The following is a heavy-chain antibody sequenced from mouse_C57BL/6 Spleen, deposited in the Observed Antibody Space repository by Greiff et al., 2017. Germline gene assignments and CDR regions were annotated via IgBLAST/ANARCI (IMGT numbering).Heavy chain of an antibody. CDR1: GYTFTSYW. CDR3: ASITTVVARGY. V-gene: IGHV1-61*01. Sequence: VQLQQPGAELVRPGSSVKLSCKASGYTFTSYWMEWVKQKPGQGLEWIGNIYPSDNETHYNQKFKDKATLTVDKSSSTAYMQLSRLTAEAAAVYYCASITTVVARGYWGQGTTLTVSS. J-gene: IGHJ2*01. CDR2: IYPSDNET. D-gene: IGHD1-1*01.